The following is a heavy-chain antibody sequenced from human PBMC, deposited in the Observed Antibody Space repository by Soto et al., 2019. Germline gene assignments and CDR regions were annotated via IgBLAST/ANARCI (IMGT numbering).Heavy chain of an antibody. Sequence: EVQLLESGGGLVQPGGSLRLSCAASGFTFGSYAMSWVRQAPGKGLEWVSLISGTGDSSEYANSVKGRFTISRDYSKTRVFLQMNSLRAEDTAVYFCAKDNGNYGWGSFSHWGQGTLVTVSS. J-gene: IGHJ4*02. V-gene: IGHV3-23*01. CDR1: GFTFGSYA. D-gene: IGHD3-10*01. CDR3: AKDNGNYGWGSFSH. CDR2: ISGTGDSS.